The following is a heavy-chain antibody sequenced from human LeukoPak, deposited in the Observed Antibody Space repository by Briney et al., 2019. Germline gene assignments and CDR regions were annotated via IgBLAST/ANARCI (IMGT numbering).Heavy chain of an antibody. CDR2: IYTSGST. CDR1: GGSISSGSYY. V-gene: IGHV4-61*02. CDR3: ARGYYCSGGSCYDDHWFDP. Sequence: PSQTLSLTCTVSGGSISSGSYYWSWIRQPAGKGLEWIGRIYTSGSTNYNPSLKSRVTISVDTSKNQFSLKLSSVTAADTAAYYCARGYYCSGGSCYDDHWFDPWGQGTLVTVSS. D-gene: IGHD2-15*01. J-gene: IGHJ5*02.